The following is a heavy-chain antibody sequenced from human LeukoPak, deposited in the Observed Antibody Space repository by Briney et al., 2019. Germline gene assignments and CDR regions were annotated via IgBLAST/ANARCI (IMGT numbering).Heavy chain of an antibody. Sequence: GGSLRLSCAASGFTFSSYAMHWVRQAPGKGLEWVAVISYDGSNKYYADSVKGRFTISRDNSKNTLYLQMNSLRAEDTAVYYCARRSSGSPPYYFGYWGQGTLVTVSS. CDR1: GFTFSSYA. CDR2: ISYDGSNK. J-gene: IGHJ4*02. V-gene: IGHV3-30-3*01. D-gene: IGHD1-26*01. CDR3: ARRSSGSPPYYFGY.